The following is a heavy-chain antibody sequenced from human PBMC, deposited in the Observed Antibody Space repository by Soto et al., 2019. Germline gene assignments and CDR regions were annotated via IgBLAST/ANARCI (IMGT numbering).Heavy chain of an antibody. CDR2: ISYDGSNK. CDR1: GFTFSSYA. Sequence: QVQLVESGGGVVQPGRSLRLSCAASGFTFSSYAMHWVRQAPGKGLEWVAVISYDGSNKYYADSVKGRFTISRDNSKNTLYLQMNSLRAEDTAVHCCARDSVYWNDVEASPPNWFDPWGQGTLVTVSS. CDR3: ARDSVYWNDVEASPPNWFDP. D-gene: IGHD1-1*01. J-gene: IGHJ5*02. V-gene: IGHV3-30-3*01.